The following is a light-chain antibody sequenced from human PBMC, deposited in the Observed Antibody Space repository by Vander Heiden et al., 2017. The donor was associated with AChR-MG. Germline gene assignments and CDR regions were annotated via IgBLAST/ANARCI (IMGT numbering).Light chain of an antibody. CDR2: GAS. CDR3: QQYGSSPLT. J-gene: IGKJ4*01. CDR1: QTVNSNY. V-gene: IGKV3-20*01. Sequence: EIVLTQSPGTLSLSPGDRATLSCRASQTVNSNYLAWYQQRPGQAPRLLIYGASNRATGITDKFSGSGSGTDFTLTITRLEPEDIAVYYCQQYGSSPLTFGGGTKVEI.